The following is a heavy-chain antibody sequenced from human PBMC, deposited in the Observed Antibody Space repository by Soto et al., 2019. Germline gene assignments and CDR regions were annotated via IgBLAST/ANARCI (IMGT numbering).Heavy chain of an antibody. CDR2: IYYSGST. J-gene: IGHJ4*02. V-gene: IGHV4-31*03. Sequence: QVQLQESGPGLVKPSQTLSLTCTVSGGSISSGDYYWSWIRQHPGKGLEWIGYIYYSGSTYYNPSFKSRVTISVDTSKNQFSLKLSSVTALDTAVYDCATYGSGSYKPTTFDYWGQGTLVTVSS. CDR1: GGSISSGDYY. D-gene: IGHD3-10*01. CDR3: ATYGSGSYKPTTFDY.